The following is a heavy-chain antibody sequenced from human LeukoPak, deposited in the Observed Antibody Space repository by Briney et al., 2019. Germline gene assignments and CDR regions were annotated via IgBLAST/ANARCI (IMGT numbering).Heavy chain of an antibody. V-gene: IGHV3-23*01. CDR3: AKDFYYDSSGYCTY. D-gene: IGHD3-22*01. Sequence: RGSLRLSCAASGFTFRSYWMHWVRQAPGKGLEWVSAISGSGASTYYADSVKGRFTISRDNSKNTLYLQMNSLRAEDTAIYYCAKDFYYDSSGYCTYWGQGTLVTVSS. CDR2: ISGSGAST. J-gene: IGHJ4*02. CDR1: GFTFRSYW.